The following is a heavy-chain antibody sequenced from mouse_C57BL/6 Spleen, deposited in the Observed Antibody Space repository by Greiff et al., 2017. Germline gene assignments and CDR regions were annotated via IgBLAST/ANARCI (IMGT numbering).Heavy chain of an antibody. V-gene: IGHV1-61*01. J-gene: IGHJ2*01. CDR3: ATRGSGYYLDY. D-gene: IGHD3-2*02. CDR2: IYPSYSET. Sequence: QVQLQQPGAELVRPGSSVKLSCKASGYTFTSYWMDWVKQRPGHGLEWIGHIYPSYSETHYNQKFKGKATLSVDKSSSTAYMQLSSLTSEDSAVYYCATRGSGYYLDYWGQGTTLTVSS. CDR1: GYTFTSYW.